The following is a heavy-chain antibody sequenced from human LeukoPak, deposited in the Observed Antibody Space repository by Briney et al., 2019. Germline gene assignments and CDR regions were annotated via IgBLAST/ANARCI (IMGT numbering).Heavy chain of an antibody. J-gene: IGHJ4*02. D-gene: IGHD2-2*01. V-gene: IGHV1-69*04. CDR3: ARDRRQKVDCSSTSCYRLSDY. Sequence: ASVKVSCKASGGTFSSYAISWVRQAPGQGLEWMGRIIPILGIANYAQKFQGRVTITADKSTSTAYMELSSLRSEDTAVYYCARDRRQKVDCSSTSCYRLSDYWGQGTLVTVSS. CDR1: GGTFSSYA. CDR2: IIPILGIA.